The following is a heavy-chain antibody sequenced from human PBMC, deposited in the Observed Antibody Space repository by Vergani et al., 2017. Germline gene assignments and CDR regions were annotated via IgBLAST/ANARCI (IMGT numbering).Heavy chain of an antibody. V-gene: IGHV3-33*01. D-gene: IGHD2/OR15-2a*01. CDR3: ARGDGENITY. J-gene: IGHJ4*02. Sequence: QVQLVESGGGVVQPGRSLRLSCAASGFTFSSYGMHWVRQAPGKGLEWVAVIWYDGSNKYYADYVKGRFTISRDNSKNTLYMQMNSLRAEDTAVYYCARGDGENITYWGQGTLVTVSS. CDR2: IWYDGSNK. CDR1: GFTFSSYG.